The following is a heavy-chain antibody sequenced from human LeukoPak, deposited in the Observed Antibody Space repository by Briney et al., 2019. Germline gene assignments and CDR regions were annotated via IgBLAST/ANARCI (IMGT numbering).Heavy chain of an antibody. V-gene: IGHV3-74*01. CDR3: ARARANTYGYFEY. J-gene: IGHJ4*02. CDR2: INGDASST. Sequence: GGSLRLSCAASGLTLSGYWMHWVRQAPGKGLVWVSRINGDASSTSYADSVKGRFTISRDNAKSTLYLQMNSLRVEVTAVYYCARARANTYGYFEYWGQGTLVTVSS. D-gene: IGHD5-18*01. CDR1: GLTLSGYW.